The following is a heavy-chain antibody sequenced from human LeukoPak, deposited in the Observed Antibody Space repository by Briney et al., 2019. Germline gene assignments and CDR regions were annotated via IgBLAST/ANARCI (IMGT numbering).Heavy chain of an antibody. CDR1: GFTFSDYN. Sequence: GGSLRLSCAASGFTFSDYNMNWVRQAPGKGLEWVSSISSSSSYIYYADSVKGRFTISRDNAKKSLYLQMNSLRGEDTAVYYCARGYCSSTTCYSRATFDYWGQGTLVTVSS. CDR2: ISSSSSYI. V-gene: IGHV3-21*01. CDR3: ARGYCSSTTCYSRATFDY. J-gene: IGHJ4*02. D-gene: IGHD2-2*02.